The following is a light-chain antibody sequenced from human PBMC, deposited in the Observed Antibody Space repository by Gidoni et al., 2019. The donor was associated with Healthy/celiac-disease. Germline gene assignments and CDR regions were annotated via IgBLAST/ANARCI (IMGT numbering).Light chain of an antibody. V-gene: IGKV3-11*01. J-gene: IGKJ1*01. CDR1: QSVSSY. Sequence: EIVLTHSPATLALSPGERATPSCRASQSVSSYLAWYQQKPGQAPRLLLYDASNRATGIPARFSGSASGPDFTLTISSLEPEDFAVYYCQQRSNWPPSWTFGQGTKVEIK. CDR2: DAS. CDR3: QQRSNWPPSWT.